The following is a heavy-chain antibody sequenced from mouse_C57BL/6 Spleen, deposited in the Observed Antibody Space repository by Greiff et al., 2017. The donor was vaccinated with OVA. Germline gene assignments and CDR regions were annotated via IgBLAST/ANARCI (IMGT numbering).Heavy chain of an antibody. Sequence: EVQRVESGGGLVKPGGSLKLSCAASGFTFSSYTMSWVRQTPEKRLEWVATISGGGGNTYYPDSVKGRFTISRDNAKNTLYLQMSSLRSEDTALYYCARLTGTHYWGQGTTLTVSS. CDR1: GFTFSSYT. V-gene: IGHV5-9*01. CDR3: ARLTGTHY. J-gene: IGHJ2*01. CDR2: ISGGGGNT. D-gene: IGHD4-1*01.